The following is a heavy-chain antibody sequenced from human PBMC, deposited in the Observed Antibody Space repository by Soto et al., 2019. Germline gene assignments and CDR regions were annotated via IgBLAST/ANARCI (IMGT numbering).Heavy chain of an antibody. CDR2: INPNSGGT. D-gene: IGHD6-13*01. V-gene: IGHV1-2*02. Sequence: GASVKVSCKASGYTFTGYYMHWVRQAPGQGLEWMGWINPNSGGTNYAQKFQGRVTMTRDTSISTAYMELSRLRSDDTAVYHCARSKYSSSWSPPATNWFDPWGQGTLVTVSS. J-gene: IGHJ5*02. CDR1: GYTFTGYY. CDR3: ARSKYSSSWSPPATNWFDP.